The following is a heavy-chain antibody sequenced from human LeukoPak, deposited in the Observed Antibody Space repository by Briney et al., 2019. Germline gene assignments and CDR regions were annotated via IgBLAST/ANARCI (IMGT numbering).Heavy chain of an antibody. V-gene: IGHV3-15*01. J-gene: IGHJ4*02. CDR2: IKSKTDGGTT. CDR1: GFIFINAW. CDR3: RYFDY. Sequence: GGSLRLSCAASGFIFINAWMSWVRQAPGKGLEWVGRIKSKTDGGTTDYAAPVKGRFTISRDDSDNTLYLQMNSLEIEDTAVYYCRYFDYWGKGTLVTVSS.